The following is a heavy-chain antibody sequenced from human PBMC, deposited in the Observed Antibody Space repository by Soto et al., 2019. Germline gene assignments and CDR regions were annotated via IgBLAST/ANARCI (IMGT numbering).Heavy chain of an antibody. CDR3: ARDRTSKYNWNYWDPQVYFDY. V-gene: IGHV1-69*13. CDR1: GGTFSSYA. D-gene: IGHD1-7*01. Sequence: ASVKVSCKASGGTFSSYAISWVRQAPGQGLEWMGGIIPIFGTANYAQKFQGRVTITADESTSTAYMELSSLRSEDTAVYYCARDRTSKYNWNYWDPQVYFDYWGQGTLVTVSS. J-gene: IGHJ4*02. CDR2: IIPIFGTA.